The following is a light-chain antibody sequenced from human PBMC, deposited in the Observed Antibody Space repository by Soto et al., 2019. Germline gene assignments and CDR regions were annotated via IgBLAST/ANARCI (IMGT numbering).Light chain of an antibody. Sequence: DIQMTQSPSTLSASIGDRFTITCRASETVNSWLAWYQQKPGKAPELLIYEASNLQSGVPSRFSASGSATDFALTITSLQPEDFATYYCHQSYSNPPTFGQGTRLEIK. CDR3: HQSYSNPPT. CDR2: EAS. J-gene: IGKJ5*01. V-gene: IGKV1-5*03. CDR1: ETVNSW.